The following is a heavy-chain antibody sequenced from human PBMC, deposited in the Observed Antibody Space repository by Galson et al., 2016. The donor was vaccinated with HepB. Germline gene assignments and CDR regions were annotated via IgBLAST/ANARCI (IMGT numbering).Heavy chain of an antibody. D-gene: IGHD6-19*01. CDR3: ARDDSGGWYGFHYGMDV. Sequence: ETLSLTCTVSGASISGYYLSWIRQPPGKGLEWIGYIYYSGRPNYNPSLKSRVTVSVDTSKNQFSLKLSSVTAADTAVYYCARDDSGGWYGFHYGMDVWGQGTTVTVSS. V-gene: IGHV4-59*01. CDR1: GASISGYY. CDR2: IYYSGRP. J-gene: IGHJ6*02.